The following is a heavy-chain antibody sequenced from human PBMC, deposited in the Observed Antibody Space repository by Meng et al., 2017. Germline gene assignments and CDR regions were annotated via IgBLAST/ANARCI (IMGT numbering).Heavy chain of an antibody. V-gene: IGHV3-33*06. CDR2: IWYDGSNK. J-gene: IGHJ6*02. D-gene: IGHD6-13*01. CDR1: GFTFSSYG. Sequence: GGSLRLSCAASGFTFSSYGMHWVRQAPGKGLEWAAVIWYDGSNKYYADSVKGRFTISRDNSKNTLYLQMNSLRAEDTAVYYCAKDRYGSSSWFSFYYYYGMDVWGQGTTVTVSS. CDR3: AKDRYGSSSWFSFYYYYGMDV.